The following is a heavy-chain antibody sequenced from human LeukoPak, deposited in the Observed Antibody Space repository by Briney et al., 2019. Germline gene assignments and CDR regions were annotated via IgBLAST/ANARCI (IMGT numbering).Heavy chain of an antibody. CDR2: ISAYNGNT. V-gene: IGHV1-18*01. Sequence: GASVKVSCKVSGGTFSSYPISWVRQAPGQGLEWMGWISAYNGNTNYAQKLQGRVTMTTDTSTSTAYMELRSLRSDDTAVYYCARDPQTTHWGQGTLVTVSS. J-gene: IGHJ4*02. CDR1: GGTFSSYP. D-gene: IGHD4-17*01. CDR3: ARDPQTTH.